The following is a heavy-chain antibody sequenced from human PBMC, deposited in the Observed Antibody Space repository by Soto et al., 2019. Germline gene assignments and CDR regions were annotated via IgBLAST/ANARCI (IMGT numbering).Heavy chain of an antibody. J-gene: IGHJ6*03. CDR1: GGSFSGYY. CDR3: AIHCSSTSCPRNYYYYYYMDV. D-gene: IGHD2-2*01. V-gene: IGHV4-34*01. Sequence: QVQLQQWGAGLLKPSETLSLTCAVYGGSFSGYYWSWIRQPPGKGLEWIGEINHRGSTNYNPSLKSRVTISVDTSKNQCSLKLSSVTAADTAVYYCAIHCSSTSCPRNYYYYYYMDVWGKGPTVTVSS. CDR2: INHRGST.